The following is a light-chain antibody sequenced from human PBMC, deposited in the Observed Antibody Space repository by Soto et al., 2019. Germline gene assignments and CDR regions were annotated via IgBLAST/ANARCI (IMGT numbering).Light chain of an antibody. CDR2: DAF. J-gene: IGKJ2*01. CDR1: QSISSW. CDR3: QQYDNLPRYT. V-gene: IGKV1-33*01. Sequence: DIQMTQSPSTLSASVGDRVTITCRASQSISSWLAWYQQKPGKAPKLLIYDAFNLETGVPSRFSGSGSGTDFTFSISSLQPEDIATYYCQQYDNLPRYTFGQGTKLEIK.